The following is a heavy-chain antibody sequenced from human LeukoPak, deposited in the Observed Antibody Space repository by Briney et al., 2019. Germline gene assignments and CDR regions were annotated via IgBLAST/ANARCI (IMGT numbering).Heavy chain of an antibody. CDR1: GFTFNSYA. D-gene: IGHD1-26*01. CDR2: ISGSGGGT. V-gene: IGHV3-23*01. CDR3: AKDLGRYRNNYFDY. J-gene: IGHJ4*02. Sequence: GGSLRLSCSASGFTFNSYAMSWVRQAPEKGLEWVATISGSGGGTYYADSVKGRFTISRDDSKNTLYLQMNSLRAEDTAVYYCAKDLGRYRNNYFDYWGQGTLVTVSS.